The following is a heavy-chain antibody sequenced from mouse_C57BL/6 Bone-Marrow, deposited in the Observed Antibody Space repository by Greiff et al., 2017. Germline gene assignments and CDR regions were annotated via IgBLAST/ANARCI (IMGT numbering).Heavy chain of an antibody. CDR3: AIYYDYDGGYAMDY. CDR1: GYTFTTYP. V-gene: IGHV1-47*01. J-gene: IGHJ4*01. D-gene: IGHD2-4*01. Sequence: VKLQQSGAELVKPGASVKMSCKASGYTFTTYPIEWMKQNHGKSLEWIGNFHPYNDDTKYNEKFQGKATLTVEKSSSTVYLELSRLTSDDSAVYYCAIYYDYDGGYAMDYWGQGTSVTVSS. CDR2: FHPYNDDT.